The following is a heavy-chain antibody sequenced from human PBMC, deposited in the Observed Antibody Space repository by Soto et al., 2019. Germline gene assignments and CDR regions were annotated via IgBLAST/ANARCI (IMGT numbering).Heavy chain of an antibody. Sequence: QVQLQESGPGLVKPSQTLSLTCTVSGGSISSGGYYWSWIRQHPGKGLEWIGYIYYSGSTYYNPSLKSRVTISVDTSKNQFSLKLSSVTAADTAVYYCARGIYGSGPPAEAYYYYYGMDVWGQGTTVTVSS. V-gene: IGHV4-31*03. D-gene: IGHD3-10*01. J-gene: IGHJ6*02. CDR2: IYYSGST. CDR1: GGSISSGGYY. CDR3: ARGIYGSGPPAEAYYYYYGMDV.